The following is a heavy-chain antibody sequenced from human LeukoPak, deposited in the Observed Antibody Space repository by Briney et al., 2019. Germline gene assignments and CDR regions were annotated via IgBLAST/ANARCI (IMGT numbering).Heavy chain of an antibody. J-gene: IGHJ3*02. V-gene: IGHV3-23*01. CDR3: AKTYSSSSKLDAFDI. D-gene: IGHD6-6*01. CDR2: ISGSGGST. Sequence: TGGSLRLSCAASGFTFSSHAMSWVRQAPGKGLEWVSAISGSGGSTYYADSVKGRFTISRDNSKNTLYLQMNSLRAEDTAVYYCAKTYSSSSKLDAFDIWGQGTMVTVSS. CDR1: GFTFSSHA.